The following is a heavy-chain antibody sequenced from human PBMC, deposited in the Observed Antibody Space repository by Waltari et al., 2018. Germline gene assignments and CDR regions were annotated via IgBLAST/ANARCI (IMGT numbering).Heavy chain of an antibody. CDR1: GGSFSGYY. Sequence: QVQLQQWGAGLLKPSETLSLTCAVYGGSFSGYYWSWIRQPPGQGLEWIGEINHSGSTNYNPSLKSRVTISVDTSKNQFSLKLSSVTAADTAVYYCARVRIATVTIAGYYYYYGMDVWGQGTTVTVSS. V-gene: IGHV4-34*01. CDR2: INHSGST. D-gene: IGHD4-17*01. CDR3: ARVRIATVTIAGYYYYYGMDV. J-gene: IGHJ6*02.